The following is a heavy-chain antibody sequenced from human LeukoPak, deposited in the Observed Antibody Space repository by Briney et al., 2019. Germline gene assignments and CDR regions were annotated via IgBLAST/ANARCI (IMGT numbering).Heavy chain of an antibody. CDR2: ISSSGGST. J-gene: IGHJ4*02. CDR3: AKDDSADAATADFDY. Sequence: GGSLSLSCAASGFTFYSYAMNWVRPAPGKGVEWVSAISSSGGSTYYADSVKGRFTISRDNSKNTLYLQMNSLRAEDTAVYYCAKDDSADAATADFDYWGQGTLVTVSS. D-gene: IGHD6-13*01. V-gene: IGHV3-23*01. CDR1: GFTFYSYA.